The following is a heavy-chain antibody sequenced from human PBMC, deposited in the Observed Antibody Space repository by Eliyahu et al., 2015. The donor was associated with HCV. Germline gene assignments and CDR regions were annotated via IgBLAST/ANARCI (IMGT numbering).Heavy chain of an antibody. D-gene: IGHD2-15*01. V-gene: IGHV3-49*03. CDR1: GFTFGDYA. CDR3: TRGGDCSGGSCYSDY. CDR2: IRSKXYGGTT. Sequence: EVQLVESGGGLVQPGRSLRLSCXASGFTFGDYAMSWFRQAPGKGLGWVGFIRSKXYGGTTEYAASVKGRFTISRDDSKSIAYLQMNSLKTEDTAVYYCTRGGDCSGGSCYSDYWGQGTLVTVSS. J-gene: IGHJ4*02.